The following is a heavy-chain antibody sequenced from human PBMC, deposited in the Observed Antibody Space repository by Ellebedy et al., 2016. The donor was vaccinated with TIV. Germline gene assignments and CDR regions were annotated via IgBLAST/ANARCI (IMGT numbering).Heavy chain of an antibody. CDR2: IKQDGSEK. Sequence: GGSLRLSCTASGFTFSNYYMSWVRQAPGKGLEWVANIKQDGSEKNYVDSVKGRFSISRDNTKNSLYLQMNSLGDEDTSVYYCARDQWLGRAYYFDYWGQGTLVTVFS. V-gene: IGHV3-7*01. CDR1: GFTFSNYY. D-gene: IGHD6-19*01. J-gene: IGHJ4*02. CDR3: ARDQWLGRAYYFDY.